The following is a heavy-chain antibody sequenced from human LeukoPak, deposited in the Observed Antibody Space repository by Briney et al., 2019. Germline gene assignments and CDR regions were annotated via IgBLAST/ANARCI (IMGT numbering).Heavy chain of an antibody. CDR1: GYTFISYD. D-gene: IGHD5-12*01. CDR2: MNPNSGNT. J-gene: IGHJ4*02. V-gene: IGHV1-8*01. CDR3: ARIVATIDLPDY. Sequence: ASVKVSCKASGYTFISYDINWVRQATAQGLEWMGWMNPNSGNTGYAQKFQGRVTMTRNTSISTAYMELSSLRSEDAAVYYCARIVATIDLPDYWGQGTLVTVSS.